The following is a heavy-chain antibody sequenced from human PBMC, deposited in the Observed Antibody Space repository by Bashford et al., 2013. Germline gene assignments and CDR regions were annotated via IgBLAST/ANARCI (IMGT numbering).Heavy chain of an antibody. J-gene: IGHJ4*02. D-gene: IGHD6-13*01. V-gene: IGHV3-23*01. CDR3: AKDPGRQLVYY. CDR2: IGGSGGST. Sequence: VRQAPGKGLEWVSLIGGSGGSTDYADSVKGRFTISRDNTKNTLYLQMNSLRAEDTAVYYCAKDPGRQLVYYWGQGTLVTVSS.